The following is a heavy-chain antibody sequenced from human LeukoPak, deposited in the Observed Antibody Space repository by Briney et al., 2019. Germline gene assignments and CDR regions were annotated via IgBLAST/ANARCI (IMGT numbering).Heavy chain of an antibody. CDR3: ARGKEVVAATGNWLDP. CDR2: ISGSGDST. V-gene: IGHV3-23*01. CDR1: GFTFSNYA. Sequence: HPGGSLRLSCAASGFTFSNYAMRWVRQAPGKGLEWVSGISGSGDSTYYADSVKGRFTISRDNARNSLYLEMNSLRAEDTAVYYCARGKEVVAATGNWLDPWGQGTLVTVSS. D-gene: IGHD6-19*01. J-gene: IGHJ5*02.